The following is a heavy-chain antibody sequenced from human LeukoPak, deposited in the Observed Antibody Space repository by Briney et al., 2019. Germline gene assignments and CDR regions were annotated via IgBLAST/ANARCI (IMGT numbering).Heavy chain of an antibody. CDR3: ARESSYGYVDY. V-gene: IGHV3-66*02. D-gene: IGHD5-18*01. J-gene: IGHJ4*02. CDR2: IYTGGST. Sequence: RGSLRLSCAASGLTVSTNYMSWVRHAPGKGLEWDSVIYTGGSTYYADSVKGRFTISRDNSNNTLYLQMNSLRAEDTAVYDCARESSYGYVDYWGEGTLGTVSS. CDR1: GLTVSTNY.